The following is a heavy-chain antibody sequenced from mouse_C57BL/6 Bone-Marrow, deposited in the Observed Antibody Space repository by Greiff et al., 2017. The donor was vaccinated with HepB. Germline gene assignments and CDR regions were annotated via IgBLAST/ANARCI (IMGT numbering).Heavy chain of an antibody. D-gene: IGHD2-4*01. V-gene: IGHV5-17*01. J-gene: IGHJ3*01. CDR1: GFTFSDYG. CDR3: ARSIYYDYDGGLGFAY. CDR2: ISSGSSTI. Sequence: VQLKESGGGLVKPGGSLKLSCAASGFTFSDYGMHWVRQAPEKGLEWVAYISSGSSTIYYADTVKGRFTISRDNAKNTLFLQMTSLRSEDTAMYYCARSIYYDYDGGLGFAYWGQGTLVTVSA.